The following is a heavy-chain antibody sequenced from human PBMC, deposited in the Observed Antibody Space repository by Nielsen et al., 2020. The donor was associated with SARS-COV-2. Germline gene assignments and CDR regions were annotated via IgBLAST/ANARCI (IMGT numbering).Heavy chain of an antibody. CDR2: ISYDGSNK. CDR1: GFTFSSYA. V-gene: IGHV3-30-3*01. Sequence: LKISCAASGFTFSSYAMHWVRQAPGKGLEWVAVISYDGSNKYYADSVKGRFTISRDNSKNTLYLQMNSLRAEDTAEYECKRERFGDSQGFDYCFQGTVFFVSS. J-gene: IGHJ4*02. CDR3: KRERFGDSQGFDY. D-gene: IGHD3-10*01.